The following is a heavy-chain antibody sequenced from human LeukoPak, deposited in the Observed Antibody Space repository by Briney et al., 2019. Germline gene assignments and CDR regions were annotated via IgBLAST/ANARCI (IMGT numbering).Heavy chain of an antibody. CDR2: IYYSGST. CDR1: GGSISSYY. V-gene: IGHV4-59*01. Sequence: KPSETLSLTCTVSGGSISSYYWSWIRQPPGKGLEWIGYIYYSGSTNYNPSLKSRVTISVDTSKNQFSLKLSSVTAADTAVYYCARDKGELYNWFDPWGQGTLVTVSS. CDR3: ARDKGELYNWFDP. D-gene: IGHD1-7*01. J-gene: IGHJ5*02.